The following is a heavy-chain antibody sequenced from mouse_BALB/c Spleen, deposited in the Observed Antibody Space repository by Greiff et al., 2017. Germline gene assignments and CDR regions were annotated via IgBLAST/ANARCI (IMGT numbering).Heavy chain of an antibody. Sequence: VQLQRSGAELVKPGASVKLSCTASGFNIKDTYMHWVKQRPEQGLEWIGRIDPANGNTKYDPKFQGKATITADTSSNTAYLQLSSLTSEDTAVYYCARGYERFYYAMDYWGQGTSVTVSS. V-gene: IGHV14-3*02. CDR1: GFNIKDTY. D-gene: IGHD2-14*01. J-gene: IGHJ4*01. CDR3: ARGYERFYYAMDY. CDR2: IDPANGNT.